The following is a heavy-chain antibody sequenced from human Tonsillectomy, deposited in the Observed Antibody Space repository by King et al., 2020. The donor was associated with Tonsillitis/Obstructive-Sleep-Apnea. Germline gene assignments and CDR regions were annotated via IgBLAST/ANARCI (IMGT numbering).Heavy chain of an antibody. CDR1: GGTFTNYA. Sequence: QLVQSGAEVKKPGSSVKVSCKASGGTFTNYAIIWVRQAPGQGLEWMGGIIPSFGTTNFAQKFQDRVTITADKSTRTAYMELSSLGSEDTAVYYCVRGFRDYFGSAYWMDVWGQGTTVIVSS. D-gene: IGHD3-3*01. CDR2: IIPSFGTT. V-gene: IGHV1-69*13. CDR3: VRGFRDYFGSAYWMDV. J-gene: IGHJ6*02.